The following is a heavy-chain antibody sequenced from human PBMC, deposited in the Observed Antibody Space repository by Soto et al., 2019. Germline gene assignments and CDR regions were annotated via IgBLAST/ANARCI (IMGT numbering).Heavy chain of an antibody. CDR1: GGSISSGDYY. J-gene: IGHJ4*02. CDR2: IYYSGST. CDR3: ARSLGSSGYYSRFDS. V-gene: IGHV4-30-4*01. Sequence: PSETLSLTCTVSGGSISSGDYYWSWIRQPPGKGLEWIGYIYYSGSTYYNPSLKSRVTISVDTSKNQFSLKLSSVTAADTAVYYCARSLGSSGYYSRFDSWGQGILVTVSS. D-gene: IGHD3-22*01.